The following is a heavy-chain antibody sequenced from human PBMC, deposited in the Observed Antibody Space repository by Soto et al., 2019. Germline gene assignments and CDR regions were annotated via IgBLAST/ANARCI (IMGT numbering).Heavy chain of an antibody. D-gene: IGHD5-12*01. V-gene: IGHV3-11*01. J-gene: IGHJ6*03. CDR2: ISSSGSTI. CDR1: GFTFSDYY. CDR3: ARRYSGYDAPLDYYYYYMDV. Sequence: QVQLVESGGGLVKPGGSLRLSCAASGFTFSDYYMSWIRQAPGKGLEWVSYISSSGSTIYYADSVKGRFTISRDNAKNSLYLRMNSRRAEDTAVYYCARRYSGYDAPLDYYYYYMDVWGKGTTVTVCS.